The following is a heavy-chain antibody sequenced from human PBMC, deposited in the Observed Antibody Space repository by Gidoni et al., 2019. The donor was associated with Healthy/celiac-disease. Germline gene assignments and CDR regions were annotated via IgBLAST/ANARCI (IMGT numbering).Heavy chain of an antibody. CDR3: ARHSSSWYPKYYYYGMDV. CDR2: IYPGDSDT. J-gene: IGHJ6*02. D-gene: IGHD6-13*01. CDR1: GYSFTSSW. Sequence: VQLVQSGAEVKKPGESLKISCKGSGYSFTSSWIGWVRQMPGKGLEWMGIIYPGDSDTRYSPSFQGQVTISADKSISTAYLQWSSLKASDTAMYYCARHSSSWYPKYYYYGMDVWGQGTTVTVSS. V-gene: IGHV5-51*01.